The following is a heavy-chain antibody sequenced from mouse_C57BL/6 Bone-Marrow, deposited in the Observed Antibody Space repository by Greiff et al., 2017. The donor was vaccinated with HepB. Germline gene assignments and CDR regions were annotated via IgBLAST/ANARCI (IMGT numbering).Heavy chain of an antibody. CDR2: IFPGSGST. D-gene: IGHD1-1*01. Sequence: QVQLKQSGPELVKPGASVKISCKASGYTFTDYYIIWVKQRPGQGLEWIGWIFPGSGSTYYNEKFKGKATLTVDKSSSTAYMLLSSLTSEDSAVYFCARDYYGSRFYFDYWGQGTTLTVSS. CDR3: ARDYYGSRFYFDY. V-gene: IGHV1-75*01. J-gene: IGHJ2*01. CDR1: GYTFTDYY.